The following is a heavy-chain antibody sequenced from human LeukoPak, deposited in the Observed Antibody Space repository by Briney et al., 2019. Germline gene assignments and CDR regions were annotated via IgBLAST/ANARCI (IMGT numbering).Heavy chain of an antibody. CDR2: IIPIFGTA. V-gene: IGHV1-69*13. CDR3: ARQDSNGAFDI. Sequence: RASVKVSCKASGGTFSSYAISWVRQAPGQGLEWMGGIIPIFGTANYAQKFQGRVTITADESTSTAYMELSSLRSEDTAVYYCARQDSNGAFDIWGQGTVVTVSS. CDR1: GGTFSSYA. J-gene: IGHJ3*02. D-gene: IGHD1-1*01.